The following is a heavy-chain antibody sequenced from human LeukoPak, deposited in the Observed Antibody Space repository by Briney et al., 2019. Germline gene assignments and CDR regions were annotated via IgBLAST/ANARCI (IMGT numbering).Heavy chain of an antibody. J-gene: IGHJ5*02. D-gene: IGHD2-2*02. CDR3: ARGRQRCSSTSCYRRNWFDP. Sequence: RTSETLSLTCAVYGGSFSGYYWSWIRQPPGKGLEWIGEINHSGSTNYNPSLKSRVTISVDTSKNQFSLKLSSVTAADTAVYYCARGRQRCSSTSCYRRNWFDPWGQGTLVTVSS. CDR1: GGSFSGYY. V-gene: IGHV4-34*01. CDR2: INHSGST.